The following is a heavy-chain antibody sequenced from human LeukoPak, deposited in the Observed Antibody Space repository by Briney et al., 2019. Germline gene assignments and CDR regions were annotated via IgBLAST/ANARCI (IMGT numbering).Heavy chain of an antibody. Sequence: ASVKVSCKASGGTFSSYAISWVRQAPGQGLEWMGGIIPIFGTADYAQKFQGRVTITADESTSTAYMELSSLRSEDTAVYYCARARRDGYKKPYAFDIWGQGTMVTVSS. CDR1: GGTFSSYA. V-gene: IGHV1-69*13. CDR2: IIPIFGTA. CDR3: ARARRDGYKKPYAFDI. J-gene: IGHJ3*02. D-gene: IGHD5-24*01.